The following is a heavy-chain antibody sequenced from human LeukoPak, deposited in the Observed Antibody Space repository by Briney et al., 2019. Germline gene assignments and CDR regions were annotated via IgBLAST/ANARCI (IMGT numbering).Heavy chain of an antibody. CDR3: ARAPPLLLWFGELSAGAFDI. CDR2: NYYSGST. Sequence: PSETLSLTCTVSGGSISSYYWSWIRQPPGKGLEWIGYNYYSGSTNYNPSLKSRVTISVDTSKNQFSLKLSSVTAADTAVYYCARAPPLLLWFGELSAGAFDIWGQGTMVTVSS. D-gene: IGHD3-10*01. CDR1: GGSISSYY. V-gene: IGHV4-59*01. J-gene: IGHJ3*02.